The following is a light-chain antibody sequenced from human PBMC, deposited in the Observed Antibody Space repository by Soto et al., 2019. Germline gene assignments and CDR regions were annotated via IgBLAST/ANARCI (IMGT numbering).Light chain of an antibody. J-gene: IGKJ5*01. CDR1: QSVSIR. V-gene: IGKV3-20*01. CDR3: QHYYGTSPIT. Sequence: GLKNSAGTLSLSQGERATLSCRASQSVSIRLAWYQHKSGQAPRLLISGASSRATGIPDRFSGSGSGTDFTLTISRLEPEDFALYYCQHYYGTSPITFGKGTHWRL. CDR2: GAS.